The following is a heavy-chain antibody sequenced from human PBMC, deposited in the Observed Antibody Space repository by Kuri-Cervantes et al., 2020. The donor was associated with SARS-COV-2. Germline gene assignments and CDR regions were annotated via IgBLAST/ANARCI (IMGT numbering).Heavy chain of an antibody. V-gene: IGHV3-23*01. J-gene: IGHJ4*02. CDR3: AKKFESSGIAAAGTEMYFDY. CDR2: ISGSGGST. CDR1: GFTFSSYA. D-gene: IGHD6-13*01. Sequence: GESLKISCAASGFTFSSYAMSWVHQAPEKGLEWVSAISGSGGSTYYADSVKGRFTISRDNSKNTLYLQMNSLRAEDTAVYYCAKKFESSGIAAAGTEMYFDYWGQGTLVTVSS.